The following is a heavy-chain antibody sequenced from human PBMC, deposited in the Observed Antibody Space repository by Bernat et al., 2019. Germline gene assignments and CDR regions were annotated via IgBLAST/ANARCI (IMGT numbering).Heavy chain of an antibody. CDR3: AKACGGDCYLDY. J-gene: IGHJ4*02. CDR2: ISYDGSNK. Sequence: QVQLVESGGGVVQPGRSLRLSCAASGFTFSSYGMHWVRQAPGKGLEWVAVISYDGSNKYYADSVKGRFTISRDNSKNTLYLQMNSLRAEDTAVYYCAKACGGDCYLDYWGQGTLVTVSS. D-gene: IGHD2-21*02. CDR1: GFTFSSYG. V-gene: IGHV3-30*18.